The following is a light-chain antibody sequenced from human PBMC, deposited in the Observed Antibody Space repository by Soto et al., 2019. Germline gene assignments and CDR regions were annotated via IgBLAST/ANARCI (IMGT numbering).Light chain of an antibody. CDR1: SSDVGGYNY. J-gene: IGLJ1*01. CDR2: DVS. CDR3: SSYTSSSLRYV. Sequence: QSVLTRPASVSGSPGQSITISCTGTSSDVGGYNYVSWYQQHPGKAPKLMIYDVSNRPSGVSNRFSGSKSGNTASLTISGLQAEDEADYYCSSYTSSSLRYVFGTGTKVTVL. V-gene: IGLV2-14*01.